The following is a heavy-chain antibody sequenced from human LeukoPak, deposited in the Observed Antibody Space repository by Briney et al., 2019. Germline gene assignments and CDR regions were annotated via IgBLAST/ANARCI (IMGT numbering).Heavy chain of an antibody. CDR1: GYTFTGYY. J-gene: IGHJ4*02. D-gene: IGHD3-22*01. CDR2: INPNSGGT. V-gene: IGHV1-2*02. Sequence: ASVKVSCKASGYTFTGYYMHWARQAPGQGLEWMGWINPNSGGTNYAQKFQGRVTMTRDTSISTAYMELSRLRSDDTAVYYCARNFYFGSSGYCHYWGQGTLVTVSS. CDR3: ARNFYFGSSGYCHY.